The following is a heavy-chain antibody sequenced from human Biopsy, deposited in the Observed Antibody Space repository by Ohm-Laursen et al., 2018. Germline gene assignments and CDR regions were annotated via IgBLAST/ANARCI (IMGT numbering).Heavy chain of an antibody. D-gene: IGHD1-1*01. J-gene: IGHJ3*01. CDR1: GGSIADDY. CDR2: ISKGGDT. V-gene: IGHV4-59*01. Sequence: GTLSLTCSVSGGSIADDYWSWIRQSPGKGLEWIGFISKGGDTTYNPSLRGRVAISVDTSKNQFSLKLSSVTAADTAIFFCARLYRLDDYWNDDPPDAFDVWGQGTRVTVSS. CDR3: ARLYRLDDYWNDDPPDAFDV.